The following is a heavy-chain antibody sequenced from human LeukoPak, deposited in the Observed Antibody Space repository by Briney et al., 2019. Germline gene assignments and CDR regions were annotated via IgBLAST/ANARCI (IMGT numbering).Heavy chain of an antibody. CDR2: IYDTGIT. CDR3: ARDIVVVPAAPSVVYYMDV. Sequence: SETLSLTCTVSGGSIGSGNFYWNWIRQHPGRGLEWIGYIYDTGITYYNPSLKSRVTISADTSKKQFSLNLRSVTAADTAVYYCARDIVVVPAAPSVVYYMDVWGKGTTVTVSS. CDR1: GGSIGSGNFY. D-gene: IGHD2-2*01. J-gene: IGHJ6*03. V-gene: IGHV4-31*03.